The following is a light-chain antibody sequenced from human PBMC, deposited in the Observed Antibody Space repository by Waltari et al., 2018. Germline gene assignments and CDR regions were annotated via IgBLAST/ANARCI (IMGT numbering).Light chain of an antibody. CDR1: QGISSS. V-gene: IGKV1-9*01. CDR2: AAS. Sequence: DIQLTQSPSFLSASVGDRVTITCRASQGISSSLAWYHQKPGKAPKLLIYAASTLQSGVPSRFIGSGSGTEFTLTISSLQPEDFATYYCQQFNSYPITFGQGTRLEIK. CDR3: QQFNSYPIT. J-gene: IGKJ5*01.